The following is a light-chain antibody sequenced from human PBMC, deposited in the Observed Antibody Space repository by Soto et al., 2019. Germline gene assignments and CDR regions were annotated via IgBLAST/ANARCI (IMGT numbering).Light chain of an antibody. Sequence: QSVLTQPPPTSGTPGQGVTISCSGSSSNIGSNYVYWYQQVPGTAPKVLIYRNDQRPSGVPDRFSGSKSGTSASLAISGLRSDDETDYYCAAWDDNLHGVVFGGGTKLTVL. V-gene: IGLV1-47*01. CDR3: AAWDDNLHGVV. CDR1: SSNIGSNY. J-gene: IGLJ2*01. CDR2: RND.